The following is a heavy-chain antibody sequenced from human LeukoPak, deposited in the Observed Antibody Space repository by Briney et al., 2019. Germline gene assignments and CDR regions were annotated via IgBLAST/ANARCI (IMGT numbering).Heavy chain of an antibody. V-gene: IGHV4-59*12. J-gene: IGHJ3*02. CDR1: GGSISTYY. D-gene: IGHD3/OR15-3a*01. Sequence: SETLSLTCTVSGGSISTYYWSWVRQPPGKGLEWIGYIYYSGSTHYNPPLKSRVTISVDTSKNQFSLKLSSVTAADTAVYYCARGLESFVDLSLAFDIWGQGTMVTVSS. CDR2: IYYSGST. CDR3: ARGLESFVDLSLAFDI.